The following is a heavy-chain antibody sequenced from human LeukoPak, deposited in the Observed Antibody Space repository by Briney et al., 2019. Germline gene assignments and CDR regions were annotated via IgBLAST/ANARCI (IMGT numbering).Heavy chain of an antibody. CDR2: ITTNSGGT. D-gene: IGHD5-18*01. CDR1: GYTFTAYY. J-gene: IGHJ4*02. V-gene: IGHV1-2*06. CDR3: ASGIQLWLFPSIDY. Sequence: ASVKVSCKAFGYTFTAYYLHWVRQAPGQGLEWMGRITTNSGGTTYAQSFQGRVTLTRDTSISTAYMELSRLRSDDTAVYYCASGIQLWLFPSIDYWGPGTLVTVSS.